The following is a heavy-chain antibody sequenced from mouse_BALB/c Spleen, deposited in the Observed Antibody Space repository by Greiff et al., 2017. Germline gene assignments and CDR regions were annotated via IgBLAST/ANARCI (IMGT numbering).Heavy chain of an antibody. Sequence: EVKLVESGGGLVKPGGSLKLSCAASGFTFSSYAMSWVRQTPEKRLEWVASISSGGSTYYPDSVKGRSTISRDNARNILYLQMSSLRSEDTAMYYCAREMGKGWYFDVWGAGTTVTVSS. J-gene: IGHJ1*01. CDR1: GFTFSSYA. CDR3: AREMGKGWYFDV. D-gene: IGHD1-3*01. V-gene: IGHV5-6-5*01. CDR2: ISSGGST.